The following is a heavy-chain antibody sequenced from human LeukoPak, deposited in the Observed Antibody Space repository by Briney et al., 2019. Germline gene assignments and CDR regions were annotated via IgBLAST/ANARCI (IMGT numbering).Heavy chain of an antibody. D-gene: IGHD6-19*01. J-gene: IGHJ4*02. CDR3: ARDLKAEAGDDY. CDR1: GFTFSSYS. CDR2: ISSSSSYI. Sequence: PGGSLRLSCAASGFTFSSYSMNWVRQAPGKGLEWVSSISSSSSYIYYADSVKGRFTISRDNAKNSLYLQMNSLRAEDTAVYYCARDLKAEAGDDYWGQGTLVTVSS. V-gene: IGHV3-21*01.